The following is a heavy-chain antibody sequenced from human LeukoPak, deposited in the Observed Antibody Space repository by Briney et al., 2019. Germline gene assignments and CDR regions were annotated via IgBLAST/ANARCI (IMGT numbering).Heavy chain of an antibody. V-gene: IGHV4-4*07. J-gene: IGHJ4*02. D-gene: IGHD2-8*02. CDR3: AREAGVRGVPDY. Sequence: PSEALSLTCTVSGGSTSGYYWSWIRPPAGKGLEWIGRLSTNEDTYYNPSLRSRVTMSVDTSKNWFSLTLTSVTAADTAVYYCAREAGVRGVPDYWGQGTLVTVSS. CDR2: LSTNEDT. CDR1: GGSTSGYY.